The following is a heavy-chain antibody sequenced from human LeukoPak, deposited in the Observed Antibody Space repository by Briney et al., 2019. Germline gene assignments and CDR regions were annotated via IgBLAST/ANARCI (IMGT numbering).Heavy chain of an antibody. CDR2: INPNSGGT. Sequence: ASVKVSRKASGYTFTGYYMHWVRQAPGQGLEWMGWINPNSGGTNYAQKFQGRVTMTRDTSISTAYMELSRLRSDDTAVYYCARDTDDFWSGYYIGGYDPWGQGTLVTVSS. D-gene: IGHD3-3*01. V-gene: IGHV1-2*02. CDR3: ARDTDDFWSGYYIGGYDP. J-gene: IGHJ5*02. CDR1: GYTFTGYY.